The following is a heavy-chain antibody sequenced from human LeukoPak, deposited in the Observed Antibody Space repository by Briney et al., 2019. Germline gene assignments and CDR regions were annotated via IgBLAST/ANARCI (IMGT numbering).Heavy chain of an antibody. Sequence: SEPLSLTCTVSGGSISSYYWSWIRQPPGKGLEWIGYIYYSGSTNYNPSLKSRVTISVDTSKNQFSLKLSSVTAADTAVYYCAREAQVVPAAIRFDYWGQGTLVTVSP. J-gene: IGHJ4*02. D-gene: IGHD2-2*02. V-gene: IGHV4-59*12. CDR3: AREAQVVPAAIRFDY. CDR1: GGSISSYY. CDR2: IYYSGST.